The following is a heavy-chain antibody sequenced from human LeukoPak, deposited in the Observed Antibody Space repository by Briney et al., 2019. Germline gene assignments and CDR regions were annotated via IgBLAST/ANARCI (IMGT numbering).Heavy chain of an antibody. J-gene: IGHJ4*02. CDR1: GGSISSGGYY. CDR2: IYHSGST. Sequence: SETPSLTCTVSGGSISSGGYYWSWIRQPPGKGLEWIGEIYHSGSTNYNPSLKSRVTISVDKSKNQFSLKLSSVTAADTAVYYCARLRTGIAVADDYWGQGTLVTVSS. V-gene: IGHV4-39*07. D-gene: IGHD6-19*01. CDR3: ARLRTGIAVADDY.